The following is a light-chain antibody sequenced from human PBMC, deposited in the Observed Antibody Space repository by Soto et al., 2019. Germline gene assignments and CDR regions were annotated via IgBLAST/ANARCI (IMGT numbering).Light chain of an antibody. V-gene: IGLV2-8*01. CDR2: EVS. CDR1: SSDIGAYKF. Sequence: QSVLTQPPSASGSPGQSVAISCTGTSSDIGAYKFVSWYQQHPGKAPKLIIYEVSIRPSGVPDRFSGSKSGNTASLTVSGLLAEDEADYYCSLYAGTNSVVFGGGTKLT. J-gene: IGLJ2*01. CDR3: SLYAGTNSVV.